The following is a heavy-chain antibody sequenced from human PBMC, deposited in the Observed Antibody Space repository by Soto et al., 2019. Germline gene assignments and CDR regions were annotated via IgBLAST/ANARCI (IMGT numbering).Heavy chain of an antibody. Sequence: GGSLRVCWAAAGGTFVGSAGRWVRQASGKGLEWVGRIRSKANSYATAYAASVKGRFTISRDDSKNTAYLQMNSLKTEDTAVYYCTRVGYCSGDSCYSDYWGQGTLVTVSS. CDR3: TRVGYCSGDSCYSDY. CDR2: IRSKANSYAT. D-gene: IGHD2-15*01. CDR1: GGTFVGSA. V-gene: IGHV3-73*01. J-gene: IGHJ4*02.